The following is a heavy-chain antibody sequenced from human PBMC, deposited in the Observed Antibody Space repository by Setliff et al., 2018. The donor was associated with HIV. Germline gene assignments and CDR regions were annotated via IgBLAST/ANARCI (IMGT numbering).Heavy chain of an antibody. CDR2: IYYSGST. D-gene: IGHD6-6*01. CDR1: GGSIRSYY. CDR3: ARHGDSSSSPYLYFYYLDV. J-gene: IGHJ6*03. V-gene: IGHV4-39*01. Sequence: PSETLSLTCTVSGGSIRSYYWGWIRQPPGKGLEWIGSIYYSGSTYYNPSLKSRVTISVDTSKNQFSLKLSSVTAADTAVYYCARHGDSSSSPYLYFYYLDVWGEGTTVTVSS.